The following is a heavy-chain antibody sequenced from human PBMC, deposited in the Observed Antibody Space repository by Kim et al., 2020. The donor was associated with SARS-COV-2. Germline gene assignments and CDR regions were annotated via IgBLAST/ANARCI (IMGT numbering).Heavy chain of an antibody. CDR3: VGVPAADRKVFDY. J-gene: IGHJ4*02. Sequence: GGSLRLSCAASGFTFSDYYMSWIRQAPGKGLEWVSYISSSSSYTNYADSVKGRFTISRDNAKNSLYLQMNSLRAEDTAVYYCVGVPAADRKVFDYWGQGTLVTVSS. V-gene: IGHV3-11*03. D-gene: IGHD2-2*01. CDR1: GFTFSDYY. CDR2: ISSSSSYT.